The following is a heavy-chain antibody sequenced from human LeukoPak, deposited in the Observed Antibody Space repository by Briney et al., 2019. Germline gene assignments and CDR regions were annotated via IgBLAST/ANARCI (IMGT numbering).Heavy chain of an antibody. CDR2: ISAYNGNT. CDR3: ARELSSGWYSSYYYYYGMDV. CDR1: GYTFTNYY. J-gene: IGHJ6*02. D-gene: IGHD6-19*01. V-gene: IGHV1-18*04. Sequence: ASVKVSCRASGYTFTNYYMHWVRQAPGQGLEWMGWISAYNGNTNYAQKLQGRVTMTTDTSTSTAYMELRSLRSDDTAVYYCARELSSGWYSSYYYYYGMDVWGQGTTVTVSS.